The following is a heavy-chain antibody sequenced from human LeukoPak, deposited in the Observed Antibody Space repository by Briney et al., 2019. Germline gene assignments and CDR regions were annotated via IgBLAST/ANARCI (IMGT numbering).Heavy chain of an antibody. CDR1: GFIFNDYA. CDR3: AKGLGTGSVLARPLHY. J-gene: IGHJ4*02. D-gene: IGHD3-10*01. V-gene: IGHV3-30*04. Sequence: GGSLRLSCAASGFIFNDYAIHWARQAPGKGLEWVAVISSDGNTKFYTNSVKGRFTISRDNFKNTVDLQMISVTAEDTAMYFCAKGLGTGSVLARPLHYWGQGTLVTVSS. CDR2: ISSDGNTK.